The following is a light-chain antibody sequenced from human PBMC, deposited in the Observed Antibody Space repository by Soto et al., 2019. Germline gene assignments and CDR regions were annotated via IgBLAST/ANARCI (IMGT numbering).Light chain of an antibody. V-gene: IGKV1-27*01. CDR2: AAS. CDR1: QRITSY. Sequence: DIQMTQSPSSLSASVGDRVTITCRASQRITSYLAWYQQRPGKVPRLLIYAASTLQSGVPSRFSGSGSGTDFTLPISSLQPEDVATYFCQKYNSAPWTFGHGTRVEIK. J-gene: IGKJ1*01. CDR3: QKYNSAPWT.